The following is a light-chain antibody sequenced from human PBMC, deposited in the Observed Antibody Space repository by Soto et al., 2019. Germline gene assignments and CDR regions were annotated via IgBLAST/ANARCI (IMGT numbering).Light chain of an antibody. Sequence: EIVMTQSPATLSVSPGERATLSCRASQSVGNSYLAWYQQKPGQAPRLLIFATSTRATDIPARFSGSGSGTDFTLAISSLQPEDFAVYYCHQFGYSPRTFGQGTKVDI. CDR3: HQFGYSPRT. V-gene: IGKV3-20*01. CDR1: QSVGNSY. CDR2: ATS. J-gene: IGKJ1*01.